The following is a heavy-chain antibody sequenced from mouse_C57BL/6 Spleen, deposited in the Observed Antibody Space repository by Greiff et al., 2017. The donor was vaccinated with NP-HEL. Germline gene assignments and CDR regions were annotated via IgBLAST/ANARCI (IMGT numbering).Heavy chain of an antibody. V-gene: IGHV1-80*01. J-gene: IGHJ4*01. D-gene: IGHD1-1*01. CDR3: AKRGSITTVVAPYYAMDY. CDR2: IYPGDGDT. Sequence: VKLQESGAELVKPGASVKISCKASGYAFSSYWMNWVKQRPGKGLEWIGQIYPGDGDTNYNGKFKGKATLTADKSSSTAYMQLSRLTSEDSAVYFCAKRGSITTVVAPYYAMDYWGQGTSVTVSS. CDR1: GYAFSSYW.